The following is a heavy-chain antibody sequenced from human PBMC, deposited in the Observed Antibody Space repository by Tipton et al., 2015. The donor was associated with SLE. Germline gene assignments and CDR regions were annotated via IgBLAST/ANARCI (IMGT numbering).Heavy chain of an antibody. J-gene: IGHJ3*02. V-gene: IGHV3-64*02. CDR2: ISSNGGST. CDR1: GFTFSSYT. D-gene: IGHD2-21*01. CDR3: AREALDCGGDCYRGNAFDM. Sequence: SLRLSCAASGFTFSSYTMHWVRQAPGKGLAYGSAISSNGGSTYYADSVKGRFTISRDNSKNTLYLQMDSLRAEDMAVYYCAREALDCGGDCYRGNAFDMWGQGTMVTVSS.